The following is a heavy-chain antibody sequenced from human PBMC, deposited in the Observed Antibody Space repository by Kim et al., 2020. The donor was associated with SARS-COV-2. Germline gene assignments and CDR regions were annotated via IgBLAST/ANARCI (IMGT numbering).Heavy chain of an antibody. V-gene: IGHV4-34*01. J-gene: IGHJ4*02. CDR2: INHSGST. CDR3: ARRPHYYDSSGYYPRRPFDY. Sequence: SETLSLTCAVYGGSFSGYYWSWIRQPPGKGLEWIGEINHSGSTNYNPSLKSRVTISVDTSKNQFSLKLSSVTAADTAVYYCARRPHYYDSSGYYPRRPFDYWGQGTLVTVS. D-gene: IGHD3-22*01. CDR1: GGSFSGYY.